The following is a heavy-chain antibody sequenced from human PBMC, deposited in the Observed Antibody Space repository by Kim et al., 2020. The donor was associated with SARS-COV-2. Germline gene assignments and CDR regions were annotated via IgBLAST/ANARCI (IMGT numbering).Heavy chain of an antibody. Sequence: GGSLRLSCAASGFTFSNAWMSWVRQAPGKGLEWVGRIKSKTDGGTTDYAAPVKGRFTISRDDSKNTLYLQMNSLKTEDTAVYYCTTSLTGCGGDCYSYYYYGMDVWGQGTTVTVSS. CDR1: GFTFSNAW. CDR2: IKSKTDGGTT. CDR3: TTSLTGCGGDCYSYYYYGMDV. J-gene: IGHJ6*02. V-gene: IGHV3-15*01. D-gene: IGHD2-21*02.